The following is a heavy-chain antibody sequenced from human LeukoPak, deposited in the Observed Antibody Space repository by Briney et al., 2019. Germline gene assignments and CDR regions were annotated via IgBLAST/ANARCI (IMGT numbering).Heavy chain of an antibody. J-gene: IGHJ4*02. CDR3: ASSHGMTGIAVAGTSYYFDY. CDR2: IYYSGST. V-gene: IGHV4-39*07. Sequence: PSETLSLTCTVSGGSINTFNHYWGWIRQPPGKGLEWIGSIYYSGSTYYNPSLKSRVTISVDTSKNQFSLKLSSVTAADTAVYYCASSHGMTGIAVAGTSYYFDYWGQGTLVTVSS. D-gene: IGHD6-19*01. CDR1: GGSINTFNHY.